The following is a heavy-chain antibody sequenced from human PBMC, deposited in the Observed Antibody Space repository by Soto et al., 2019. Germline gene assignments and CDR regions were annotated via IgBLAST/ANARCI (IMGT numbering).Heavy chain of an antibody. J-gene: IGHJ6*02. CDR3: SIAYSSSWSSLYYYYGMDV. CDR2: INPNSGGT. Sequence: QVQLVQSGAEVKKPGASVKVSCKASGYTFTGYYMHWVRQAPGQGLEWMGWINPNSGGTNYAQKFQGRVTMTRDTSISTAYMELSRLRSDDTAVSYCSIAYSSSWSSLYYYYGMDVWGQGTTVTVSS. V-gene: IGHV1-2*02. D-gene: IGHD6-13*01. CDR1: GYTFTGYY.